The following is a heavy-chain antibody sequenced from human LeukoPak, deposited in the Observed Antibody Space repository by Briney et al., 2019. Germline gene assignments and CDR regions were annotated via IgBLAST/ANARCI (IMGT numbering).Heavy chain of an antibody. J-gene: IGHJ4*02. CDR2: ISSSSSYI. Sequence: TGGSLRLSCAASGFTFSSYSMNWVRQAPGKGLEWVSSISSSSSYIYYADSVKGRFTISRDNAKNSLYLQMNSLRAEDTAVYYCAREDPGVGPYDYWGQGTLVTVSS. CDR3: AREDPGVGPYDY. V-gene: IGHV3-21*01. D-gene: IGHD3-10*01. CDR1: GFTFSSYS.